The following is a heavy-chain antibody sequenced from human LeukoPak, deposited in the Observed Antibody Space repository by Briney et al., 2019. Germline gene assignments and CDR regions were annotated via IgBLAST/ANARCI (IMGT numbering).Heavy chain of an antibody. CDR2: INPSGGST. CDR1: GYTFTSYY. J-gene: IGHJ4*02. CDR3: ARDDSGIAAAGDFDH. V-gene: IGHV1-46*01. Sequence: ASVKVSCKASGYTFTSYYMHWVRQAPGQGLEWMGIINPSGGSTSYTQKFQGRVTMTRDTSTSTVYMELSSLRSEDTAVYCCARDDSGIAAAGDFDHWGQGTLDTVSS. D-gene: IGHD6-13*01.